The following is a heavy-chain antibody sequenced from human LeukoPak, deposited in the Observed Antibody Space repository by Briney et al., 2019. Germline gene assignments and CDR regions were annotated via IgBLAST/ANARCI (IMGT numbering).Heavy chain of an antibody. Sequence: TSETLSLTCTVSGGSISSYYWGWIRQPPGKGLEWIGYIYYSGSTNYNPSLKSRVTISVDTSKNQFSLKLSSVTAADTAVYYCARDLFHSSSSPTDYWGQGTPVTVSS. D-gene: IGHD6-6*01. CDR1: GGSISSYY. CDR3: ARDLFHSSSSPTDY. J-gene: IGHJ4*02. V-gene: IGHV4-59*01. CDR2: IYYSGST.